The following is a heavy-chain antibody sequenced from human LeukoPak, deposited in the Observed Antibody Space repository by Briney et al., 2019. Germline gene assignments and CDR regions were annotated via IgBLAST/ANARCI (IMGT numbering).Heavy chain of an antibody. CDR3: ARDLVSYYYDSSGYYGGAFDI. CDR1: GGTFSSYA. V-gene: IGHV1-3*01. J-gene: IGHJ3*02. D-gene: IGHD3-22*01. CDR2: INAGNGNT. Sequence: ASVKVSCKASGGTFSSYAISWVRQAPGQGLEWMGGINAGNGNTKYSQKFQGRVTITRDTSASTAYMELSSLRSEDTAVYYCARDLVSYYYDSSGYYGGAFDIWGQGTMVTVSS.